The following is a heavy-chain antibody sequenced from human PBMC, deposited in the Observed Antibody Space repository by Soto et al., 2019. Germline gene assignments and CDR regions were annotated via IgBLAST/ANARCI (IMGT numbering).Heavy chain of an antibody. CDR1: GFTFSSYG. Sequence: LRLSCAASGFTFSSYGMHWVRQAPGKGLEWVAVISSDGNFKYYADSLKGRFTISRDNSKNTLYLQMNSLRAEDTAVYYCAKDLTDYYFDYWGQGPLVPVSS. CDR3: AKDLTDYYFDY. CDR2: ISSDGNFK. J-gene: IGHJ4*02. D-gene: IGHD3-9*01. V-gene: IGHV3-30*18.